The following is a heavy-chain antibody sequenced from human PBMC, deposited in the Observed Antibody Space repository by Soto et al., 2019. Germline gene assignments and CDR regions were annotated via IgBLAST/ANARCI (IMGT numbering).Heavy chain of an antibody. CDR1: GCTFTSYG. V-gene: IGHV1-18*01. J-gene: IGHJ4*02. CDR2: ISAYNGNT. Sequence: ASVKVSCKASGCTFTSYGISWVRQAPGQGLEWMGWISAYNGNTNYAQKLQGRVTMTTDTSTSTAYMELRSLRSDDTAVYYCARGPPSYYDSSGYYKYFDYWGQGTLVT. CDR3: ARGPPSYYDSSGYYKYFDY. D-gene: IGHD3-22*01.